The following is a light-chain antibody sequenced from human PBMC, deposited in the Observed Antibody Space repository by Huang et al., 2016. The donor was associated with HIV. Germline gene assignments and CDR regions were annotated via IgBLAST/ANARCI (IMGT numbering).Light chain of an antibody. CDR1: QSLVYSDGNTY. CDR3: LQGTHWPFT. Sequence: DVVMTQSPLSLPVTLGQPASISCRSSQSLVYSDGNTYLSWFQQRPGQSPRRLIYKVSNRDSGGPDRFRGSGSGTDFTLKISRVEAEDVGIYYCLQGTHWPFTFGPGTKVDIK. J-gene: IGKJ3*01. V-gene: IGKV2-30*01. CDR2: KVS.